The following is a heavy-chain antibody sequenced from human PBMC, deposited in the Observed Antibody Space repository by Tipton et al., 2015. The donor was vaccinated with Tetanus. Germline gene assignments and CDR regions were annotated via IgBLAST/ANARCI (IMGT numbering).Heavy chain of an antibody. J-gene: IGHJ4*02. Sequence: SLRLSCEASGFTFSDYFMSWLRQAPGKGLEWVSYVSSSTQIVYVADSVQGRMTVSRDNAKKSLYLHMNSLRAEDTAVYYCGRLIRGVILTRVIDHWGQGTLVTVSS. CDR1: GFTFSDYF. CDR2: VSSSTQIV. CDR3: GRLIRGVILTRVIDH. D-gene: IGHD3-10*01. V-gene: IGHV3-11*01.